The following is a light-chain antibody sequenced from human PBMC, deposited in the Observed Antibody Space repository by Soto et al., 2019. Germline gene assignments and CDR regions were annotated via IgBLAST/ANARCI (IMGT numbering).Light chain of an antibody. J-gene: IGKJ1*01. CDR1: QSLLYTSNNKNY. CDR3: QQYYTTPRT. Sequence: DFAVTQSPKSLAVTLGGRATINCKSSQSLLYTSNNKNYLAWYQQKPGQHPKLIIYWASTRESGVPDRFKGSGSGTDFTLTISTLQAEDAAVYYCQQYYTTPRTFGQGTKVEI. V-gene: IGKV4-1*01. CDR2: WAS.